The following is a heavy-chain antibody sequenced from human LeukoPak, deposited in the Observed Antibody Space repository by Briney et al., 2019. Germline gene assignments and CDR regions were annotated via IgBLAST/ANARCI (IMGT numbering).Heavy chain of an antibody. CDR3: AAGIAAASGGDY. D-gene: IGHD6-13*01. CDR2: FDPEDGET. CDR1: GYTLTELS. V-gene: IGHV1-24*01. J-gene: IGHJ4*02. Sequence: ASVKVSCKVSGYTLTELSMHWVRQAPGKGLEWMGGFDPEDGETIYAQKFQGRVTMTEDTSTDTAYMELSSLRSEDTAVYYCAAGIAAASGGDYWGQGTQVTVSS.